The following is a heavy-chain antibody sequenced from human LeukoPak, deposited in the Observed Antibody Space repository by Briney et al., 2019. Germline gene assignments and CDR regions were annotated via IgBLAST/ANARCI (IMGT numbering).Heavy chain of an antibody. V-gene: IGHV3-23*01. CDR2: ISGSGGST. D-gene: IGHD2-8*01. CDR3: AKKGPHCTNGVCYTKYYFDY. CDR1: GFTFSSYA. J-gene: IGHJ4*02. Sequence: PGGSLRLSCAASGFTFSSYAMSWVRQAPGKGLEWVSAISGSGGSTYYADSVKGRFTISRDNSKNTLYLQMNSLRAEGTAVYYCAKKGPHCTNGVCYTKYYFDYWGQGTLVTVSS.